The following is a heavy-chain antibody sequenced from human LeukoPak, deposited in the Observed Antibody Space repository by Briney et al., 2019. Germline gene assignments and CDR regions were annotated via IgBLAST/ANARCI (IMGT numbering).Heavy chain of an antibody. V-gene: IGHV4-59*01. CDR2: IYYSGSA. D-gene: IGHD6-19*01. CDR1: GGSISSYY. Sequence: SETLSLTCTVSGGSISSYYWSWIRQPPGKGLEWIGYIYYSGSANYNPSLKSRVTISVDTSKNQFSLKLSSVTAADTAVYYCARDSSGWYHWFDPWGQGTLVTVSS. CDR3: ARDSSGWYHWFDP. J-gene: IGHJ5*02.